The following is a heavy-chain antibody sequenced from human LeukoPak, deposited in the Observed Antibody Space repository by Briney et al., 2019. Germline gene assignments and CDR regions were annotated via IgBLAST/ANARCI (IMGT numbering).Heavy chain of an antibody. D-gene: IGHD4-17*01. CDR2: IYYSGTT. J-gene: IGHJ4*02. Sequence: SETLSLTCIVSGGSISTYQWSWIRQPPGKGLEWIGYIYYSGTTNYNPSLKSRVIISVDTSKNRFSLKLSSVTAADTAVYYCARRDYGGKFDYWGQGTLVTVSS. V-gene: IGHV4-59*01. CDR1: GGSISTYQ. CDR3: ARRDYGGKFDY.